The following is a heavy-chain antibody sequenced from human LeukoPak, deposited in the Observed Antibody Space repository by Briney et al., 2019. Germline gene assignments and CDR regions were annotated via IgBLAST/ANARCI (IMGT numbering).Heavy chain of an antibody. Sequence: GGSLRLSYAASGFTFSSYAMSWVRQAPGKGLEWVSAISGSGGSTYYADSVKGRFTISRDNSKNTLYLQMNSLRAEDTAVYYCAKYSSSWPFYYFDYWGQGTLVTVSS. CDR1: GFTFSSYA. D-gene: IGHD6-13*01. J-gene: IGHJ4*02. CDR2: ISGSGGST. CDR3: AKYSSSWPFYYFDY. V-gene: IGHV3-23*01.